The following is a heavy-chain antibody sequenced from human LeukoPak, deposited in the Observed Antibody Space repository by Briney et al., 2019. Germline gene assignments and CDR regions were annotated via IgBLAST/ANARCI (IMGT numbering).Heavy chain of an antibody. CDR3: ARDVSGSYHYYYGMDV. CDR1: GGSISSYY. V-gene: IGHV4-59*01. D-gene: IGHD1-26*01. CDR2: IYYSGST. J-gene: IGHJ6*02. Sequence: SETLSLTCTVSGGSISSYYWSWIRQPPGKGLEWIGYIYYSGSTNYNPSLKSRVTISVDTSKNQFSLKLSSVTAADTAVYYCARDVSGSYHYYYGMDVWGQGTTVTVSS.